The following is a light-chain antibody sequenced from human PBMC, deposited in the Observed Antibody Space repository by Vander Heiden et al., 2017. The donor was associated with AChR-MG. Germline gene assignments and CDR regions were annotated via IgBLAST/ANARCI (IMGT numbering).Light chain of an antibody. CDR1: SSNIGTNY. CDR3: AAWDDSLRGYV. J-gene: IGLJ1*01. V-gene: IGLV1-47*01. Sequence: QSVLTQPPSASGTPGQRVTISCSGSSSNIGTNYVHWYQHLPGTAPKVLIYRNNQRPSGVPDRFSGSKSGTSASLAISGLRSEDEADYYCAAWDDSLRGYVFGAGTKVTVL. CDR2: RNN.